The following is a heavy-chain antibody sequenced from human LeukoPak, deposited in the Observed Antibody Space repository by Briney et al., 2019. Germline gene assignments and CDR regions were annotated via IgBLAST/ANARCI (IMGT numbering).Heavy chain of an antibody. V-gene: IGHV3-21*01. D-gene: IGHD6-13*01. Sequence: GGSLRLSCAASGFTFSSYSMNWVRRAPGKGLERVSSISSSSGYIYYADSVKGRFTISRDNAKNSLYLQMNSLRAEDTAVYYCARGQQQLVPNWFDPWGQGTLVTVSS. J-gene: IGHJ5*02. CDR2: ISSSSGYI. CDR3: ARGQQQLVPNWFDP. CDR1: GFTFSSYS.